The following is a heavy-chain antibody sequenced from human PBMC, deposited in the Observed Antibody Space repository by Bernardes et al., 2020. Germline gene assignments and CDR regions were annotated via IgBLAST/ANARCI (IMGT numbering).Heavy chain of an antibody. CDR3: AKAALGSCIGTRCYDLDF. J-gene: IGHJ4*02. V-gene: IGHV3-23*01. D-gene: IGHD2-2*01. Sequence: GGSLRLSCAASGFTFRSFAMSWVRQAPGKRPEWVSAISGSDAGTYYADSVKGRVTISRDNSKNMVYLQMNSLRAEDTAVYYCAKAALGSCIGTRCYDLDFWGQGTLVIVSS. CDR2: ISGSDAGT. CDR1: GFTFRSFA.